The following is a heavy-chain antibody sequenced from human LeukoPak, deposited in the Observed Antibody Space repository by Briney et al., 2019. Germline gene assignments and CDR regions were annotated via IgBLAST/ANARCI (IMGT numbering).Heavy chain of an antibody. J-gene: IGHJ4*02. CDR3: ARRRMAEYYFDY. Sequence: SETLSLTCTVSGGSISSGSYYWSWIRQPAGTGLEWIGRIYTSGSTNYNPSLKSRVTISVDTSKNQFSLKLSSVTAADTAVYYCARRRMAEYYFDYWGQGTLVTVSS. CDR2: IYTSGST. D-gene: IGHD5-24*01. CDR1: GGSISSGSYY. V-gene: IGHV4-61*02.